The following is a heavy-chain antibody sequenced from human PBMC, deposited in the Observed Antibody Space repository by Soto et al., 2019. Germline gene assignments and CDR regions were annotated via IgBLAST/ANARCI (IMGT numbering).Heavy chain of an antibody. D-gene: IGHD3-3*01. CDR1: GFSISSGYY. V-gene: IGHV4-38-2*02. CDR2: MYYSGTT. CDR3: VRDFRSGDYRFDY. Sequence: SETLSLTRDVSGFSISSGYYWGWIRQPPGKGLEWIGSMYYSGTTHYNPSLKSRVTISVDTSTNQVSLRLTSVTAADTAVYYCVRDFRSGDYRFDYWGQGTLVTVSS. J-gene: IGHJ4*02.